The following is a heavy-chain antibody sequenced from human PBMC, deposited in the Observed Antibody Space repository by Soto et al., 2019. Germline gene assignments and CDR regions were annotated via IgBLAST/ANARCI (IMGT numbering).Heavy chain of an antibody. J-gene: IGHJ5*02. CDR3: AKAVVVVVPAATRNNWFDP. D-gene: IGHD2-2*01. CDR2: ISGSGGST. V-gene: IGHV3-23*01. CDR1: GFTFSSYA. Sequence: GGSLRLSCAASGFTFSSYAMSWVRQAPGKGLEWVSAISGSGGSTYYADSVKGRFTISRDNSKNTMYLQMNSLRAEDTAVYYCAKAVVVVVPAATRNNWFDPWGQGTLVTVSS.